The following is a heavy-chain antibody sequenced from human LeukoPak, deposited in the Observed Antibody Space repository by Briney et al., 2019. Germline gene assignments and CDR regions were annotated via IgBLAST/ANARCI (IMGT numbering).Heavy chain of an antibody. CDR1: GFTFSTYS. J-gene: IGHJ4*02. V-gene: IGHV3-21*01. CDR3: ARGDRTTAGFDY. CDR2: ISSSSIYI. D-gene: IGHD4-17*01. Sequence: GGSQSLSCAASGFTFSTYSMNWVRQAPGKGLEWVSSISSSSIYIYYADSVKGRFTISRDNAKNSLYLQMNSLRAEDTAVYYCARGDRTTAGFDYRRQATLVSVSS.